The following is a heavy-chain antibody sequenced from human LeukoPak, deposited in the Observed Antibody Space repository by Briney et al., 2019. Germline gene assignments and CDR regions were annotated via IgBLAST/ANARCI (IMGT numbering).Heavy chain of an antibody. J-gene: IGHJ4*02. CDR2: ISSSGNTI. CDR3: AREVPTYYFDY. CDR1: GFTFSDYY. Sequence: GGSLILSCAASGFTFSDYYMSWIRQAPGKGLEWVSYISSSGNTIYYADSVKGRFTISRDNAKNSLYLQMNSLRAEDTAVYYCAREVPTYYFDYWGQGTLVTVSS. V-gene: IGHV3-11*04.